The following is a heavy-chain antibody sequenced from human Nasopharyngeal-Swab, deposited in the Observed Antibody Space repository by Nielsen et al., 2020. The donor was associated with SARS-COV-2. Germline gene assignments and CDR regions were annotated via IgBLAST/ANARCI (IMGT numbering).Heavy chain of an antibody. CDR3: ARLPTTPLSFDY. D-gene: IGHD4-17*01. V-gene: IGHV3-7*01. Sequence: GESLKISCAASGFTFNSYWMSWGPPAPGKGLEWVANIKQDGSEKYYVDSVKGRFTISRDNAKNSLYLQMNSLRAEDTAVYYCARLPTTPLSFDYWGQGTLVTVSS. CDR1: GFTFNSYW. J-gene: IGHJ4*02. CDR2: IKQDGSEK.